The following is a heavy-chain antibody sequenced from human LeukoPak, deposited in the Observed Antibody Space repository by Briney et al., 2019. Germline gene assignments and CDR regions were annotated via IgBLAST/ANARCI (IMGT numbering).Heavy chain of an antibody. CDR2: ITSDGGTT. CDR1: GFTFSNYP. V-gene: IGHV3-64*01. D-gene: IGHD3-10*01. CDR3: ARDSYFAAFNWFEP. J-gene: IGHJ5*02. Sequence: GGSLRLSCAASGFTFSNYPMHWVRQAPGEGLEYVSAITSDGGTTYYANSVKGRFTISRDNSKNTLYLQMGSLRAEDMAVYYCARDSYFAAFNWFEPWGQGTLVIVSS.